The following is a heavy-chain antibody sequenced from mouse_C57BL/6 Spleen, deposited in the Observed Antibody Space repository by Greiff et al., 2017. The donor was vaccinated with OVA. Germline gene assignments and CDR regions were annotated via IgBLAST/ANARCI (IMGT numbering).Heavy chain of an antibody. CDR2: IDPENGDT. CDR1: GFNIKDDY. CDR3: TFPFAY. V-gene: IGHV14-4*01. Sequence: EVKVVESGAELVRPGASVKLSCTASGFNIKDDYMHWVKQRPEQGLEWIGWIDPENGDTEYASKFQGKATITADTSSNTAYLQLSSLTSEDTAVYYCTFPFAYWGQGTLVTVSA. J-gene: IGHJ3*01.